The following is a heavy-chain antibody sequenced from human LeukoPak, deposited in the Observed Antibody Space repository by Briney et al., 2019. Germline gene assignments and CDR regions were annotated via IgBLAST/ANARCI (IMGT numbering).Heavy chain of an antibody. CDR3: ARRDIVVVPASILGASDI. V-gene: IGHV3-20*04. J-gene: IGHJ3*02. D-gene: IGHD2-2*02. CDR1: AFTFDDYG. CDR2: INWNGGST. Sequence: GGSLRLSCAASAFTFDDYGMSWVRQAPGKGLEWVSGINWNGGSTGYADSVKGRFTISRDNAKNSLYLQMNSLRAEDTALYYCARRDIVVVPASILGASDIWGQGTMVTVSS.